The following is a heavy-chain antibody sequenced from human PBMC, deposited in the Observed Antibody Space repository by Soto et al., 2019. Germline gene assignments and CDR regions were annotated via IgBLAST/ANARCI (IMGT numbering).Heavy chain of an antibody. J-gene: IGHJ5*02. CDR3: ARKLEASVRHVEWFSYKWFDP. V-gene: IGHV4-34*01. CDR1: GDSLSGYA. D-gene: IGHD3-9*01. CDR2: ITFRGVT. Sequence: SETLSLTCDVHGDSLSGYAWSWIRQPPGKGLEWIGEITFRGVTNYHPPLKSRVSMSVDTSKNRISLNMSSVTAADTALYFCARKLEASVRHVEWFSYKWFDPWGPGTLVTVSS.